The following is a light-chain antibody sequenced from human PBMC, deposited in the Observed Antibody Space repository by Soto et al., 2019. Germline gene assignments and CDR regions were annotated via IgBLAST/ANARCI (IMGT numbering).Light chain of an antibody. J-gene: IGKJ1*01. Sequence: EIVLTQSPGTLSLSPGERATLSCRASQSVSSSYLAWYQQKTGQAPRLLIYGASSRATGIPDRFSGSGSGTDFTRTISRLEPEDFAVYYWPQYGSSPRTFGQGTKVEIK. CDR2: GAS. V-gene: IGKV3-20*01. CDR3: PQYGSSPRT. CDR1: QSVSSSY.